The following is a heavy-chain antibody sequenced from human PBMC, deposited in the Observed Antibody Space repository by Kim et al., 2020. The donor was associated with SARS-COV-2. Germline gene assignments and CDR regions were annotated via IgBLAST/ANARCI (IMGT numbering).Heavy chain of an antibody. CDR1: GFTFSSYD. CDR2: IGTAGDT. Sequence: GGSLRLSCAASGFTFSSYDMHWVRQATGKGLEWVSAIGTAGDTYYPGSVKGRFTISRENAKNSLYLQMNSLRDGDTAVYYCARNLGYCSGGSCRYYGMDVWGQGTTVTVSS. V-gene: IGHV3-13*04. D-gene: IGHD2-15*01. CDR3: ARNLGYCSGGSCRYYGMDV. J-gene: IGHJ6*02.